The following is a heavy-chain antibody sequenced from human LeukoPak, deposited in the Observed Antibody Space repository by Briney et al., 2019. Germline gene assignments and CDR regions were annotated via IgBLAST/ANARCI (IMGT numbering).Heavy chain of an antibody. CDR2: ISSSGYST. D-gene: IGHD6-19*01. CDR3: AKRGAVAGTSWVWFDP. CDR1: GFTFSSYA. Sequence: GGSLRLSCAASGFTFSSYAMSWVRQAPGKVLEWVSGISSSGYSTYYADSVKGRFAISRDNSKNTLYLQMNSLRAEDTAVYYCAKRGAVAGTSWVWFDPWGQGTLVTVSS. V-gene: IGHV3-23*01. J-gene: IGHJ5*02.